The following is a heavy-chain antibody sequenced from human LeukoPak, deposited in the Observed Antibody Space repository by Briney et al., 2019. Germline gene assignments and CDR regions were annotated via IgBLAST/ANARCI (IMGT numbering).Heavy chain of an antibody. D-gene: IGHD6-19*01. Sequence: GGAQRLSCAASGFKFSDHYIDWVRQAPGKGLEWVSAISGSGGSTYYADSVKGRFTISRDNSKNTLYLQMNSLRAEDTAVYYCAKAETGYSSGWYARWGQGTLVTVSS. J-gene: IGHJ5*02. CDR3: AKAETGYSSGWYAR. CDR2: ISGSGGST. CDR1: GFKFSDHY. V-gene: IGHV3-23*01.